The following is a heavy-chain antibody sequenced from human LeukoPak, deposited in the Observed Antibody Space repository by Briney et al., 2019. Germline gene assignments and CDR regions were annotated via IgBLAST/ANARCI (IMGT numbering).Heavy chain of an antibody. CDR1: GYTFTSYY. CDR2: INPSGGST. Sequence: ASVKVSCKASGYTFTSYYMHWVRQAPGQGLEWMGIINPSGGSTSYAQKFQGRVTITADESTSTAYMELSSLRSEDTAVYYCANGYYDFWSGYYRSVRYYYYYMDVWGKGTTVTVSS. J-gene: IGHJ6*03. V-gene: IGHV1-46*01. D-gene: IGHD3-3*01. CDR3: ANGYYDFWSGYYRSVRYYYYYMDV.